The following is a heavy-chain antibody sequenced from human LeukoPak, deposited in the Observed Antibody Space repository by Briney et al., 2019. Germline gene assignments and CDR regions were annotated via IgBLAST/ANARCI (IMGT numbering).Heavy chain of an antibody. CDR2: ISGSGGST. V-gene: IGHV3-23*01. D-gene: IGHD2-2*01. CDR3: ARGETVPEYFDY. J-gene: IGHJ4*02. Sequence: GGSLRLSCAASGFTFSSYAMSWVRQAPGKGLEWVSAISGSGGSTYYADSVKGRFTISRDNSKNTLYLQMNSLRAEDTALYYCARGETVPEYFDYWGQGTLVTVSS. CDR1: GFTFSSYA.